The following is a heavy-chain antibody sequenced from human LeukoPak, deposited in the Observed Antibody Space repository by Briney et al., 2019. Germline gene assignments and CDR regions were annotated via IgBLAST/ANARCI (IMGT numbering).Heavy chain of an antibody. Sequence: GGSLRLSCAASGFTFSSYAMSWVRQAPGKGLEWVSAISGSGGSTYYADSVKGRFTVSRDNSKHTLYLQMNSLRAEDTAVYYCAKDHRVSYSSGPFDYWGQGTLVTVSS. V-gene: IGHV3-23*01. CDR2: ISGSGGST. J-gene: IGHJ4*02. CDR1: GFTFSSYA. CDR3: AKDHRVSYSSGPFDY. D-gene: IGHD6-19*01.